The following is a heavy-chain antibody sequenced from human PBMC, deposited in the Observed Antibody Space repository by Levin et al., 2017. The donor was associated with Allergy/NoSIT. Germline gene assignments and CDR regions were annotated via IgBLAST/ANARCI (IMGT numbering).Heavy chain of an antibody. V-gene: IGHV3-48*01. J-gene: IGHJ4*02. CDR1: GFTFSSYS. D-gene: IGHD3-10*01. Sequence: GGSLRLSCAASGFTFSSYSMNWVRQAPGKGLEWVSYISSGSSTIYYADSVKGRFTISRDNAKNSLYLQMNSLRAEDTAVYYCARDQITYYYGSGSSHWGQGTLVTVSS. CDR2: ISSGSSTI. CDR3: ARDQITYYYGSGSSH.